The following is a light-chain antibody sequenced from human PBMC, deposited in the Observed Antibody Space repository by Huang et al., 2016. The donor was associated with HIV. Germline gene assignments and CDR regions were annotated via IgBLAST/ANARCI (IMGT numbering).Light chain of an antibody. CDR2: WAS. J-gene: IGKJ1*01. V-gene: IGKV4-1*01. CDR3: QQYYSVPRT. CDR1: QSVLSSSNDKNY. Sequence: DTVMTQSPDSLAVSLGERATINCSSSQSVLSSSNDKNYLTWYQQKPGQPPKLLIYWASTRESGVPERFSGSGSGTHFTLTIASLQAEDVAVYYCQQYYSVPRTFGQGTKVEIK.